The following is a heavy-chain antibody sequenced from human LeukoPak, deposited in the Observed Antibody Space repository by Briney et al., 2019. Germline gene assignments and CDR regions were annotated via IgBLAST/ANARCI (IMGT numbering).Heavy chain of an antibody. D-gene: IGHD6-13*01. V-gene: IGHV1-69*01. CDR1: GGTFSSYA. Sequence: GSSVKVSCRASGGTFSSYAISWVRQAPGQGLEWMGGIIPIFETPTYAQKFHGRVTITADESTSTAYMELSSLRSEDTAVYYCARTLPYSRSWLEFDPWGQGTLVTVSS. CDR2: IIPIFETP. CDR3: ARTLPYSRSWLEFDP. J-gene: IGHJ5*02.